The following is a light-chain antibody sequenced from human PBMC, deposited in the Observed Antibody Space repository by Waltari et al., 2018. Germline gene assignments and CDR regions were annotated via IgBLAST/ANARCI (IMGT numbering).Light chain of an antibody. Sequence: EIVLTQSPATLSVSPGERATLSCRASQSISTNLAWYQQKPGQAPRLLIYGASTRATGIPARFIGSGSGTEFTLTISSLQSEDFAVYYCQQYNNWPPRITFGPETKVDTK. CDR3: QQYNNWPPRIT. CDR2: GAS. CDR1: QSISTN. J-gene: IGKJ3*01. V-gene: IGKV3-15*01.